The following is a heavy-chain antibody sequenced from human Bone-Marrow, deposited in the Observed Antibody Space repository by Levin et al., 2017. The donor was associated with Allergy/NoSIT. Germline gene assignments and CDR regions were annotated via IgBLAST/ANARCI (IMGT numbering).Heavy chain of an antibody. CDR2: IYYSGRA. CDR3: ARDVYGSGSQPFDS. J-gene: IGHJ4*02. CDR1: NGSLTSYY. D-gene: IGHD3-10*01. V-gene: IGHV4-59*01. Sequence: SETLSLTCTVSNGSLTSYYWSWIRQPPGKGLEWIGYIYYSGRADYNPSLKSRVTISVDTSKNQVSLKLTSVTAADTAVYFCARDVYGSGSQPFDSWGQGTLVTVSS.